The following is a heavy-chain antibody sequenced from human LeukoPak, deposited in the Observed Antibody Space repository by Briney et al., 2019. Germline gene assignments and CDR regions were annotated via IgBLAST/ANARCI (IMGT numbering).Heavy chain of an antibody. J-gene: IGHJ4*02. CDR3: ARGRGREQWLPTGQFYDY. Sequence: ASVKVSCKASGGTFSSYAISWVRQAPGQGLEWMGIINPNGGTTYYAQKFRGRVTMTRDMSTSTFYMELSSLGSEDTAIYYCARGRGREQWLPTGQFYDYWGQGDLVTVSS. V-gene: IGHV1-46*01. CDR1: GGTFSSYA. CDR2: INPNGGTT. D-gene: IGHD6-19*01.